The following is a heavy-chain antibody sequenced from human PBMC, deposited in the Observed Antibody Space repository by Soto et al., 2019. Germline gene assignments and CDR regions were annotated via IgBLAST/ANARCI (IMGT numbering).Heavy chain of an antibody. Sequence: SETLSLTCAVYGGSFSGYYWSWIRQPPGKGLEWIGEINHIGSTNYNPSLKSRVTISVDTSKNHFSLKLSSVTAADTAVYYCARLGIAAAGIDYWGQGTLVTVSS. CDR3: ARLGIAAAGIDY. D-gene: IGHD6-13*01. CDR1: GGSFSGYY. J-gene: IGHJ4*02. V-gene: IGHV4-34*01. CDR2: INHIGST.